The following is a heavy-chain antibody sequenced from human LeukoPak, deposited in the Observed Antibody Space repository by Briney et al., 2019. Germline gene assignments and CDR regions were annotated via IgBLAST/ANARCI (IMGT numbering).Heavy chain of an antibody. V-gene: IGHV3-21*01. Sequence: GGSLRLSCAASGFSFSRYNMYWVRQAPGKGLEWVSSISYDSEYKYYADSMKGRLTISRDNAKNSVYLQMNSLRGEDTAVYYCARVGSLAAGTFFSDNWGQGTLVTVSS. J-gene: IGHJ4*02. CDR3: ARVGSLAAGTFFSDN. CDR1: GFSFSRYN. CDR2: ISYDSEYK. D-gene: IGHD1-1*01.